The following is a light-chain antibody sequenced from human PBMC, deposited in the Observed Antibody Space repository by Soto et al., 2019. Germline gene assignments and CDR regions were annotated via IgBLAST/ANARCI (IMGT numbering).Light chain of an antibody. CDR2: GNN. CDR1: SSNIGAGYD. V-gene: IGLV1-40*01. CDR3: QSYDSSLSGSGV. Sequence: QSVLTQPPSVSGAPGQRVTISRTGSSSNIGAGYDVHWYKQLPGTAPKLLIYGNNNRPSGVPDRFSGSKSGTSASLAITGLQAEDEADYYCQSYDSSLSGSGVFGGGTKLTVL. J-gene: IGLJ3*02.